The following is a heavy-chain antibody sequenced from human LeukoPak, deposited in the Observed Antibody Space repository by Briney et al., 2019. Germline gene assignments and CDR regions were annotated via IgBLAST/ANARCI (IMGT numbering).Heavy chain of an antibody. CDR3: AREWLAGNHHAFDI. CDR1: GGSISSGPYY. Sequence: PSETLSLTCTVSGGSISSGPYYWGWSRQPPGKGLEWIGSFYYSGSTYYKPSLKSRVTISDDTSKNQFSLNLTSVTAADTAVFYCAREWLAGNHHAFDIWGQGTMVTVSS. V-gene: IGHV4-39*02. CDR2: FYYSGST. J-gene: IGHJ3*02. D-gene: IGHD1-14*01.